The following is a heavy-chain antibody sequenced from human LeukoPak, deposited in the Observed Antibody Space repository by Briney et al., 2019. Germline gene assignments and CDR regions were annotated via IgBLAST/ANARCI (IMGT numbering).Heavy chain of an antibody. CDR2: INTNTGNP. CDR1: GYTFTTYA. J-gene: IGHJ6*02. Sequence: AASVKVSCTASGYTFTTYAMNWVRQAPGQGLEWMGWINTNTGNPTYAQGFTGRFVFSLDTSVSTAYLQISSLKAEDTAVYYCARRHYYYGMDVWGQGTTVTVSS. CDR3: ARRHYYYGMDV. V-gene: IGHV7-4-1*02.